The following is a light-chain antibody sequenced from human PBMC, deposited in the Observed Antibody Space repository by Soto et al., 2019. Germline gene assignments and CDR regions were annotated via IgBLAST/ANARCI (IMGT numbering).Light chain of an antibody. V-gene: IGKV1-27*01. CDR2: SAS. J-gene: IGKJ1*01. CDR3: QKYNTAPPWS. Sequence: DIQITQSPSSFSASEGEGVTIPSRPGEDIRNFLAWYQQKPGKVPKLLIYSASTLQPGVPSRFSGSGSGTYFTLAISSLQPDDVATYYCQKYNTAPPWSFGQGTKVEIK. CDR1: EDIRNF.